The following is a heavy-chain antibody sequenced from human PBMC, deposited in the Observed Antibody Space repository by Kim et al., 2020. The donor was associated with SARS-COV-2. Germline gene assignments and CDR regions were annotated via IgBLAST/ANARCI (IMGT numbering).Heavy chain of an antibody. J-gene: IGHJ6*02. V-gene: IGHV2-70*01. CDR1: GFSLSTSGMC. D-gene: IGHD6-19*01. CDR2: IDWDDDK. CDR3: ARTLLAVAGTSTIRGMDV. Sequence: SGPTLVNPTQTLTLTCTFSGFSLSTSGMCVSWIRQPPGKALEWLALIDWDDDKYYSPSLKTRLTISKDTSKNQVVLTMTNMDPVDTATYYCARTLLAVAGTSTIRGMDVWRQGTTVTVSS.